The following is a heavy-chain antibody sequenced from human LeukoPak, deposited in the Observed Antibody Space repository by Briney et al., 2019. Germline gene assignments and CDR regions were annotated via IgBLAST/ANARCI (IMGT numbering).Heavy chain of an antibody. J-gene: IGHJ4*02. CDR1: GYTFTGYY. V-gene: IGHV1-2*02. CDR2: INPNSGGT. D-gene: IGHD3-3*01. Sequence: ASVKVSCKASGYTFTGYYMHWVRQAPGQGLEWMGWINPNSGGTNYAQKFQGRVTMTRDTSISTAYIELSRLRSDDTAVYYCARDYPKITIFGVVKDNFDYWGQGTLVTVSS. CDR3: ARDYPKITIFGVVKDNFDY.